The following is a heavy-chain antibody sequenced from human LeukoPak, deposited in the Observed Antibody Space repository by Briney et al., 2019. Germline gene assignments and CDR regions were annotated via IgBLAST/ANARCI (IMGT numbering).Heavy chain of an antibody. D-gene: IGHD2-15*01. Sequence: PGGSLRLSCAASGFTFSSYAMSWVRQAPGKGLEWVSGISGSGGSTSYAESVKGRFTISRDNSKNTLYLQMNSLRAEDTAAYYCAKDKLVAAFPGTWFDPWGQGTLVTVSS. CDR1: GFTFSSYA. J-gene: IGHJ5*02. CDR3: AKDKLVAAFPGTWFDP. CDR2: ISGSGGST. V-gene: IGHV3-23*01.